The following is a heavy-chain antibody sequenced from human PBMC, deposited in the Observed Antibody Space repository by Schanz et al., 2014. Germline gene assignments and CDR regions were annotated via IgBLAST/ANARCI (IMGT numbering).Heavy chain of an antibody. CDR1: GFTASSHS. D-gene: IGHD3-3*01. Sequence: VHLLESGGGLVQPGGSLRLSCGVSGFTASSHSMNWVRQAPGKGLEWVAVIWYDGSNKYYADSVKGRFTISRDNSKNTVYSQMNSLRAEDTAVYYCVRDSFFAFDYWGQGTLVTVSS. V-gene: IGHV3-33*08. CDR2: IWYDGSNK. J-gene: IGHJ4*02. CDR3: VRDSFFAFDY.